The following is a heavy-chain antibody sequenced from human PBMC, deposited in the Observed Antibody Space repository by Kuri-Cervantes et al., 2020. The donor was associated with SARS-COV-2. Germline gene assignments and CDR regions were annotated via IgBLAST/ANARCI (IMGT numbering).Heavy chain of an antibody. CDR1: GGSFSGYY. V-gene: IGHV4-34*01. Sequence: SETLSLTCAVYGGSFSGYYWSWIRQPPGKGLEWIGEINHSGSTNYNPSLKSRVTISVDTPKNQFSLKLSSVTAADTAVYYCARTNRGRYYYYYGMDVWGQGTTVTVSS. D-gene: IGHD3-10*01. J-gene: IGHJ6*02. CDR3: ARTNRGRYYYYYGMDV. CDR2: INHSGST.